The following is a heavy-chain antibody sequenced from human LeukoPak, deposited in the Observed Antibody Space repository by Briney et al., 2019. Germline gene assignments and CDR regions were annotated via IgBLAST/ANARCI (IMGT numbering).Heavy chain of an antibody. CDR1: GGSISSSSYY. D-gene: IGHD3-9*01. CDR2: IYYSGRT. CDR3: ARQTWAGVYDILTACDD. Sequence: SETLSLTCTVSGGSISSSSYYWGWIRQPPGKGLEWIGSIYYSGRTYYNPSLTSRVTISVDTSNNQFSLKLSSVTAADTAVFYCARQTWAGVYDILTACDDWGRGTLVTVSS. J-gene: IGHJ4*02. V-gene: IGHV4-39*01.